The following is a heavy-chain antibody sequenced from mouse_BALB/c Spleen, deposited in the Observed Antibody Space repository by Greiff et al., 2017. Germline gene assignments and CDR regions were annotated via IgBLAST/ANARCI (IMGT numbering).Heavy chain of an antibody. CDR2: ISSGGST. CDR1: GFTFSSYA. CDR3: ARRFGYDGCFYAMDD. J-gene: IGHJ4*01. V-gene: IGHV5-6-5*01. Sequence: EVKVVESGGGLVKPGGSLKLSCAASGFTFSSYAMSWVRQTPEKRLEWVASISSGGSTYYPDSVKGRFTISRDNARNILYLQMSSLRSEDTAMYYCARRFGYDGCFYAMDDWGQGTSVTVSS. D-gene: IGHD2-2*01.